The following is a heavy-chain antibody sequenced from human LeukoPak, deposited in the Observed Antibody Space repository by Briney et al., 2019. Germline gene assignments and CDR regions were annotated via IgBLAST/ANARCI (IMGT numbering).Heavy chain of an antibody. CDR2: INHSGST. V-gene: IGHV4-34*01. J-gene: IGHJ4*02. Sequence: SETLSLSCAVYGGSFSGYYWSWIRQPSGKGLEWIGEINHSGSTNYNPSLKSRVTISVDTSKNQFPLKLSSVTAADTAVYYCAREKGSSWYVDYWGQGTLVTVSS. D-gene: IGHD6-13*01. CDR3: AREKGSSWYVDY. CDR1: GGSFSGYY.